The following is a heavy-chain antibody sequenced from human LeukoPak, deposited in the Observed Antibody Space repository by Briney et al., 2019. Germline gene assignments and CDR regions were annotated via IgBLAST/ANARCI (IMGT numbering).Heavy chain of an antibody. CDR3: ARATPTIDY. J-gene: IGHJ4*02. Sequence: GGSLRLSCAASGFTFSSFDMHWVRQAPGKGLEWVANIKQDGSEKYYVDSVKGRFTISRDNAKNSLYLQMNSLRAEDTAVYYCARATPTIDYWGQGTLVTVSS. D-gene: IGHD4-17*01. CDR2: IKQDGSEK. V-gene: IGHV3-7*01. CDR1: GFTFSSFD.